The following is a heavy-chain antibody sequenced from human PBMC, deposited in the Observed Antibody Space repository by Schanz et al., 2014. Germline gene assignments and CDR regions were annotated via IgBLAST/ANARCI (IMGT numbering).Heavy chain of an antibody. D-gene: IGHD2-15*01. Sequence: QVQLVQSGAEVKKPGASVKVYCKASGYTFTTYYLHWVRQAPGQGLEWMGRINPNSGGTDYAQKFQGRVPMTRDTSIPTAYMELSRLTSDDTAVYYCAREGTQNVVVVDATPWFDPWGQGTLVTVSS. V-gene: IGHV1-2*06. J-gene: IGHJ5*02. CDR2: INPNSGGT. CDR3: AREGTQNVVVVDATPWFDP. CDR1: GYTFTTYY.